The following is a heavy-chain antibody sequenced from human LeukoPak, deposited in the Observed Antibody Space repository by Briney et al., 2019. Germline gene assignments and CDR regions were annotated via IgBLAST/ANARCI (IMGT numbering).Heavy chain of an antibody. J-gene: IGHJ4*02. V-gene: IGHV3-7*01. D-gene: IGHD5-18*01. CDR1: GFTFSSYW. Sequence: PGGSLRLSCAASGFTFSSYWMSWVRQAPGKGLEWVAKIKQDGSEKYYGDSVKGQFTISRDIAKTSLYLQMNSLRAEDTAVYYCARAWIQLWFEGATEGLLDYWGQGTLVTVSS. CDR2: IKQDGSEK. CDR3: ARAWIQLWFEGATEGLLDY.